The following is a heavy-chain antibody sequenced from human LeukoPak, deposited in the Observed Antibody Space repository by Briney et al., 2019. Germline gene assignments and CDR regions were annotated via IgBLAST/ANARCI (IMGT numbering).Heavy chain of an antibody. CDR2: INAGNGNT. J-gene: IGHJ6*03. Sequence: ASVKVSCKASGYTFTSYAMHWVRQAPGQRLEWMGWINAGNGNTKYSQEFQGRVTITRDTSASTAYMELSSLRSEDMAVYYCARDGRSENYYYYMDVWGKGTTVTVYS. V-gene: IGHV1-3*03. CDR1: GYTFTSYA. D-gene: IGHD2-15*01. CDR3: ARDGRSENYYYYMDV.